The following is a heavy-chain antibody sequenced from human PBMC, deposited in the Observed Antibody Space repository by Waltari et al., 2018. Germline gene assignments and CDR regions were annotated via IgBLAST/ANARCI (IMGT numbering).Heavy chain of an antibody. CDR1: GGSFSGYY. Sequence: QVQLQQWGAGLLKPSETLSLTCAVYGGSFSGYYWSWIRQPPGKGLEWIGEINHSGSTNYNPSLKSRVTISVDTSKNQFSLKLSSVTAADTAVYYCARTAGGAVARGWYFDLWGRGTLVTVSS. CDR2: INHSGST. D-gene: IGHD6-19*01. J-gene: IGHJ2*01. CDR3: ARTAGGAVARGWYFDL. V-gene: IGHV4-34*01.